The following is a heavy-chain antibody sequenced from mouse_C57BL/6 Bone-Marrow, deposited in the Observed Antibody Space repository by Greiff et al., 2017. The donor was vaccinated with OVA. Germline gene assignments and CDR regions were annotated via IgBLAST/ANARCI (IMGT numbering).Heavy chain of an antibody. J-gene: IGHJ3*01. CDR1: GYTFTSYW. D-gene: IGHD2-2*01. V-gene: IGHV1-59*01. Sequence: VQLQQPGAELVRPGTSVKLSCKASGYTFTSYWMHWVKQRPGQGLEWIGVIDTSDSYTNYNQKFKGKATLTVDTSSSTAYMQISSLTSEDSAVYYCARRDYYGYDGEASWFAYWGQGTLVTVSA. CDR2: IDTSDSYT. CDR3: ARRDYYGYDGEASWFAY.